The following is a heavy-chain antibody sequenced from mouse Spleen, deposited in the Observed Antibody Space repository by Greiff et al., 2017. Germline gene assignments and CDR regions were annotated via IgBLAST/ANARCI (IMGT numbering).Heavy chain of an antibody. Sequence: EVQLQQSGPELVKPGASVKISCKASGYTFTDYYMNWVKQSHGKSLEWIGDINPNNGGTSYNQKFKGKATLTVDKSSSTAYMELRSLTSEDSAVYYCARSLLFHWYFDVWGAGTTVTVSS. CDR2: INPNNGGT. V-gene: IGHV1-26*01. D-gene: IGHD2-10*01. CDR3: ARSLLFHWYFDV. CDR1: GYTFTDYY. J-gene: IGHJ1*01.